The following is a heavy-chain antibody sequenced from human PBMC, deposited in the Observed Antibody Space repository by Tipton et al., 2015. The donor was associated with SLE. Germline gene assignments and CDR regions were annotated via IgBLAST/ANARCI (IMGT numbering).Heavy chain of an antibody. CDR2: IWYDGNNE. V-gene: IGHV3-33*01. Sequence: SLRLSCSASGLNFSSYALHWVRQAPGKGLEWVAVIWYDGNNEYYADSVKGRFTISRDNAKNSLYLQINSLRAEDMALYHCARAYDSGGLYNSGDYWGQGTLVTVSS. CDR3: ARAYDSGGLYNSGDY. D-gene: IGHD3-10*01. CDR1: GLNFSSYA. J-gene: IGHJ4*02.